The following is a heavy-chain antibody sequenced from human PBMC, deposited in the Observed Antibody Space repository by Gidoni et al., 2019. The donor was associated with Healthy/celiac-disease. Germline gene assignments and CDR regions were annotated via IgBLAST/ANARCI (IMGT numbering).Heavy chain of an antibody. CDR3: ARARAATMIVVVITKDYYYGMDV. V-gene: IGHV1-69*01. J-gene: IGHJ6*02. CDR2: IIPIFGTA. CDR1: GGTFSSYA. D-gene: IGHD3-22*01. Sequence: QVQLVQSGAEVQKPGSSVKVSCKASGGTFSSYAIRWVRQAPGQGLEWMGGIIPIFGTANYAQKFQGRVTITADESTSTAYMELSSLRSEDTAVYYCARARAATMIVVVITKDYYYGMDVWGQGTTVTVSS.